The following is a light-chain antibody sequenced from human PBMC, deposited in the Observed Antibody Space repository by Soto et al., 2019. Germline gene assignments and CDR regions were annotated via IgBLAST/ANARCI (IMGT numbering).Light chain of an antibody. CDR2: GAS. CDR1: ESVGSD. Sequence: EIVMTQSPATLSVSPGERATLSCRASESVGSDLAWYQQEPGQTPRLLIYGASTRATGIPARFSGSGSGTEFTLTISSLQSEDFAVYVCQQYNNRLTFGLGTKVDIK. V-gene: IGKV3-15*01. J-gene: IGKJ1*01. CDR3: QQYNNRLT.